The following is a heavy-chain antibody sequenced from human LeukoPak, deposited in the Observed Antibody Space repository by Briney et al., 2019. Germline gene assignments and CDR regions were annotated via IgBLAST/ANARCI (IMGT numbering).Heavy chain of an antibody. V-gene: IGHV3-48*04. D-gene: IGHD5-18*01. J-gene: IGHJ4*02. CDR2: ISSSSSTI. CDR3: ARLRYSYEFYFDY. CDR1: GFTFSSYS. Sequence: GGSLRLSCAPSGFTFSSYSMNWVRQAPGKGLEWVSYISSSSSTIYYADSVKGRFTISRDNAKNSLYLQMNSLRAEDTAVYYCARLRYSYEFYFDYWGQGTLVTVSS.